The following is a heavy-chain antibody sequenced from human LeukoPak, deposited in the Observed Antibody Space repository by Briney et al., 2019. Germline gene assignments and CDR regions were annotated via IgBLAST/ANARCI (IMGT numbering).Heavy chain of an antibody. Sequence: GGSLRLSCAASGFTVRSNYMSSVRQGSGNGLGWVSVVYSGGSTYYADSVKGRFTISRDNSKNTLYLQMNSLRAEDTAVYYCARDDYGDYPYGMDVWGQGTTVTVSS. CDR2: VYSGGST. CDR3: ARDDYGDYPYGMDV. J-gene: IGHJ6*02. V-gene: IGHV3-66*02. CDR1: GFTVRSNY. D-gene: IGHD4-17*01.